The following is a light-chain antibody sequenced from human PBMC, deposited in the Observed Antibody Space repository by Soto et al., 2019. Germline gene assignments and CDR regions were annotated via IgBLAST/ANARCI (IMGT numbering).Light chain of an antibody. CDR3: LQDYNYPRT. J-gene: IGKJ1*01. V-gene: IGKV1-6*01. CDR2: AAS. CDR1: QGIRSD. Sequence: AIQMTQSPSSLSASVGDRVTITCRASQGIRSDLGWYQQKPGKAPNLLIYAASSLHSGVPSRFSGSGSGTDFTLTITGLQTEDSATYYCLQDYNYPRTVGQGTKGDIK.